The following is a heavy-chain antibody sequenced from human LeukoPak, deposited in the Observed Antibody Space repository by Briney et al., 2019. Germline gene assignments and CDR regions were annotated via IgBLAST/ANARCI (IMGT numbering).Heavy chain of an antibody. CDR2: IYTSGST. J-gene: IGHJ4*02. Sequence: SETLSLTCTGSGGSISSGSYYWSWIRQPAGKGLEWIGRIYTSGSTNYNPSLKSRVTISVDTSKNQFSLKLSSVTAADTAVYYCARDPAPGRYYFDYWGQGTLVTVSS. CDR1: GGSISSGSYY. V-gene: IGHV4-61*02. CDR3: ARDPAPGRYYFDY.